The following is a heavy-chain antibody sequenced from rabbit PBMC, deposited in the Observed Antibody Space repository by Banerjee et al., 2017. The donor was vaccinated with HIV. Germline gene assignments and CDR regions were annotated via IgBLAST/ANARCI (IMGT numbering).Heavy chain of an antibody. V-gene: IGHV1S7*01. Sequence: QLKESGGGLVQPGGSLKLSCKASGFDFSTYYMSWVRQAPGKGLEWIGYIDPVFGSTFYASWVNGRFPISSHNAQNTLYLQLNSLTAADTATYFCARISGWGGDLWGPGTLVTVS. CDR1: GFDFSTYY. J-gene: IGHJ4*01. CDR2: IDPVFGST. D-gene: IGHD4-1*01. CDR3: ARISGWGGDL.